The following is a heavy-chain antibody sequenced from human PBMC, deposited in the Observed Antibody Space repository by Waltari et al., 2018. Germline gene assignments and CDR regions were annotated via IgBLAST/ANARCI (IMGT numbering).Heavy chain of an antibody. J-gene: IGHJ5*02. CDR3: ATSRFDP. CDR2: IKQDGSEK. V-gene: IGHV3-7*01. Sequence: EVQLVESGGGLVQPGGSLRLSCAASGFTFSSFWIRWVRQAPGKGLEWVANIKQDGSEKYYVDSVKGRFTISRDNAKNSLYLQMNSLRAEDTAVYYCATSRFDPWGQGTLVTVSS. CDR1: GFTFSSFW.